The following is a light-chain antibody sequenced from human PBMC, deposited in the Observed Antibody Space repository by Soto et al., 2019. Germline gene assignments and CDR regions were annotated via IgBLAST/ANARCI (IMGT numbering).Light chain of an antibody. J-gene: IGLJ1*01. Sequence: QSVLTQPPSVSGAPGQRVTISCTGSNSNIGAGYDVYWYQQLPGTAPKLLIYGNSDRPSGVPDRFSGSKSGTSASLAITGLQAEDEAAYFCQSYDSNLNVCVFGTGTKLTVL. V-gene: IGLV1-40*01. CDR3: QSYDSNLNVCV. CDR1: NSNIGAGYD. CDR2: GNS.